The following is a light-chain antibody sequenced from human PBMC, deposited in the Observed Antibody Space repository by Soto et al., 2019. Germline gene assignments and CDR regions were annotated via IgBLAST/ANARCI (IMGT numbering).Light chain of an antibody. J-gene: IGLJ1*01. V-gene: IGLV1-40*01. CDR3: QSYDSSLSGYV. CDR1: SSNIGAGYD. Sequence: VLTHPPSVSGAPGQRVTISCTGSSSNIGAGYDVHWYQQLPGTAPKLLIYGNSNRPSGVPDRFSGSKSGTSASLAITGLQAEDEADYYCQSYDSSLSGYVFGTGTKVTVL. CDR2: GNS.